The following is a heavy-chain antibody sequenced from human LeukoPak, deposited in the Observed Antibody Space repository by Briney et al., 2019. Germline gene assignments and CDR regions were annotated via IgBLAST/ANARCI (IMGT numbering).Heavy chain of an antibody. CDR1: GYTFTDHY. CDR2: ISVYKGNT. CDR3: ARESNWRFDY. V-gene: IGHV1-18*04. D-gene: IGHD7-27*01. J-gene: IGHJ4*02. Sequence: GASVKVSCKASGYTFTDHYIHWVRQAPGQGLEWMGWISVYKGNTNYAQNFQDRVTMTTDTSTSTAYLELRGLTSDDTAVYYCARESNWRFDYWGQGTLVTVSS.